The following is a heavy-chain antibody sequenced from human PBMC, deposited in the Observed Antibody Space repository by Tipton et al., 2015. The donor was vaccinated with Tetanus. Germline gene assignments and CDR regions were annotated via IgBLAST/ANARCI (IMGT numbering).Heavy chain of an antibody. CDR1: GGSISSYY. CDR2: IYYTGIT. Sequence: LRLSCTVSGGSISSYYWSWIRQPPGKGLEWIGYIYYTGITNYNPSLKSRVTISVDTSKNQFSLRLSSVTAADTAVYYCARSTRGWFCGLDVWGQGTTVTVSS. J-gene: IGHJ6*02. CDR3: ARSTRGWFCGLDV. V-gene: IGHV4-59*01. D-gene: IGHD2-15*01.